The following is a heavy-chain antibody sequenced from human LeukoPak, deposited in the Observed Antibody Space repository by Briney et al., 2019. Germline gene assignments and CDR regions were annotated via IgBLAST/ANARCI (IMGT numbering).Heavy chain of an antibody. CDR1: GFIFSKAW. V-gene: IGHV3-15*01. CDR3: TSALNLVLGELLGY. Sequence: PGGSLRLSCAASGFIFSKAWMAWVRQAPGKGLEWVGHIKTEAEDGTTDYAAPVKGRFTITRDDAKSALYLQMNSLNPEDTAVYFCTSALNLVLGELLGYWGQGTLVTVSS. J-gene: IGHJ4*02. CDR2: IKTEAEDGTT. D-gene: IGHD3-16*01.